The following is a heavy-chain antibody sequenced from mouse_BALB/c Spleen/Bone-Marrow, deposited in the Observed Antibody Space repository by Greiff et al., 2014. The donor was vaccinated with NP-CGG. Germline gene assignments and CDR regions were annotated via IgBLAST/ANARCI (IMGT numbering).Heavy chain of an antibody. CDR2: ISYDGSN. CDR3: VKWGLRLWYFDV. J-gene: IGHJ1*01. D-gene: IGHD1-2*01. Sequence: EVQLQQSGPGLVKPSQSLSLTCSVTGYSITSGYYWNWIRQFPGNELEWMGYISYDGSNNYNPSLKNRISVTRDTSKNQFFLKLNSVTTEDTATYYCVKWGLRLWYFDVWGAGTTVTVSS. V-gene: IGHV3-6*02. CDR1: GYSITSGYY.